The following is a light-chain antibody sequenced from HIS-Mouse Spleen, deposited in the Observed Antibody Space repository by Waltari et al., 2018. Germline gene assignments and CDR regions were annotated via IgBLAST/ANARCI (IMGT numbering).Light chain of an antibody. J-gene: IGKJ3*01. Sequence: AIRMTQSPSSFSASTGDRVTITCRASQVISSSLAWYQQKPGKAPKLLIYAASTLKSGVPSRFSGSGSGTDFTLTISCLQSEDFATYYCQQYYSLFTFGPGTKVDIK. V-gene: IGKV1-8*01. CDR1: QVISSS. CDR3: QQYYSLFT. CDR2: AAS.